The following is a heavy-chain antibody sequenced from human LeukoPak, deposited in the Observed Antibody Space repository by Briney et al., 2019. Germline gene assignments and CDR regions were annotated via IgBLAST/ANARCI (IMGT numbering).Heavy chain of an antibody. V-gene: IGHV3-74*01. Sequence: PGGSLRLSCAASGFTFSSYWMHWVRQAPGKGLVWVSRISTDGSSTKYADFVEGRFTISRDNAKNTLYLQMNSLRAEDTAVYYCARSYGSGRGDALDVWGQGTMVTV. CDR1: GFTFSSYW. J-gene: IGHJ3*01. CDR2: ISTDGSST. CDR3: ARSYGSGRGDALDV. D-gene: IGHD3-10*01.